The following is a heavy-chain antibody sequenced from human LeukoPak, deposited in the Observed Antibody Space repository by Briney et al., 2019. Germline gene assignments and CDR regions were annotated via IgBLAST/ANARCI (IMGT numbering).Heavy chain of an antibody. CDR3: ARAQYSSSWSFDY. J-gene: IGHJ4*02. D-gene: IGHD6-13*01. V-gene: IGHV5-51*01. CDR2: IYPGDSDT. Sequence: GESLKISCKGSGYSLTSYWIGWVRQMPGKGLEWMGIIYPGDSDTRYSPSFQGQVTISADKSISTAYLQWSSLKASDTAMYYCARAQYSSSWSFDYWGQGTLVTVSS. CDR1: GYSLTSYW.